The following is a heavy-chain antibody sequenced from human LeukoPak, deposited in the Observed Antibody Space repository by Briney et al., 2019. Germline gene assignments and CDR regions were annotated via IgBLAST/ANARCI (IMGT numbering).Heavy chain of an antibody. CDR1: GFTFSSYA. CDR2: ISGSGGST. CDR3: ATTRGITFGGVIRR. J-gene: IGHJ4*02. V-gene: IGHV3-23*01. D-gene: IGHD3-16*02. Sequence: GGSLRLSCAASGFTFSSYAMSWVRQAPGKGLEWVSAISGSGGSTYYADSVKGRFTISRDNSKNTLYLQMNSLRAEDTAVYYCATTRGITFGGVIRRWGQGTLVTVSS.